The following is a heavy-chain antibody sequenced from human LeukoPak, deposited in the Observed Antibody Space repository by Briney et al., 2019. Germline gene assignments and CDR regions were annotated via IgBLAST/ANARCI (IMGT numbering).Heavy chain of an antibody. J-gene: IGHJ4*02. Sequence: SETLSLTCAVYSGSFSGYYWSWIRQPPGKGLEWIGEINHSGSTNYNPSLKSRVTISVDTSKNQFSLKLSSVTPAYTPVYYCARGRRRGWDSYGYFFDYWGQGTLVTVSS. CDR2: INHSGST. CDR1: SGSFSGYY. V-gene: IGHV4-34*01. D-gene: IGHD5-18*01. CDR3: ARGRRRGWDSYGYFFDY.